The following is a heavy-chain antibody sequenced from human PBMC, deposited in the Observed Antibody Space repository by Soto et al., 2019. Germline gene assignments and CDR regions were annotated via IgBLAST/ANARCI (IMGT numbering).Heavy chain of an antibody. V-gene: IGHV4-39*01. J-gene: IGHJ4*02. CDR3: ARHSGYCSGGSCYRYFDY. CDR1: GDSISSSSYY. Sequence: SETLSLTCTVSGDSISSSSYYWGWIRQPPGKGLEWIGSIYYSGSTYYNPSLKSRVTISVDTSKNQFSLKLSSVTAADTAVYYCARHSGYCSGGSCYRYFDYWGQGTLVTVSS. CDR2: IYYSGST. D-gene: IGHD2-15*01.